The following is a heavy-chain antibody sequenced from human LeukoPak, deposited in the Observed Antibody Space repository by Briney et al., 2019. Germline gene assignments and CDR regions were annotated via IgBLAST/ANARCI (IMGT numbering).Heavy chain of an antibody. V-gene: IGHV4-39*07. Sequence: SETLSLTCTVSGGSISSSSYYWGWIRQPPGKGLEWIGSIYYSGSTYYNPSLKSRVTISVDTSKNQFSLKLSSVTAADTAVYYCARGPYYDYVWALWGKGTLVTVSS. CDR3: ARGPYYDYVWAL. J-gene: IGHJ4*02. CDR1: GGSISSSSYY. CDR2: IYYSGST. D-gene: IGHD3-16*01.